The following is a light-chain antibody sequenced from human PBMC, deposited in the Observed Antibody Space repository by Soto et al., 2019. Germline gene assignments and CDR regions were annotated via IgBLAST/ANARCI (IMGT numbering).Light chain of an antibody. V-gene: IGKV1-5*01. CDR2: DAS. CDR3: QQLITYPQT. J-gene: IGKJ1*01. Sequence: DIHMTQSPSTLSASLRDVVTVSCRASQSISSWLAWYQQKPGKAPKLLIYDASSLESGVPSRFSGSGSGTEFALAISSLQPEDFATYYCQQLITYPQTFGQGTKVDI. CDR1: QSISSW.